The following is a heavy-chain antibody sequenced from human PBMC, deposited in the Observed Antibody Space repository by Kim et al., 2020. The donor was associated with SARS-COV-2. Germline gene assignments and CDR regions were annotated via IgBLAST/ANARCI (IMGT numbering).Heavy chain of an antibody. CDR2: IYPYDSDT. Sequence: GESLKISCKGSGYSFFTYWIGWVRQMPGKGLEWMGIIYPYDSDTRYSPSFQGQVTISADKSISTAYLQWSSLKASDTAVYYCARTQSRYCSGGSCYWGDAFYIWGQGTMVTVSS. D-gene: IGHD2-15*01. CDR3: ARTQSRYCSGGSCYWGDAFYI. CDR1: GYSFFTYW. J-gene: IGHJ3*02. V-gene: IGHV5-51*01.